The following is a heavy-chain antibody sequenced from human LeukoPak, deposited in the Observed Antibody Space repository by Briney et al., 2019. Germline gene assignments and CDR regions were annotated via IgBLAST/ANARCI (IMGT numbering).Heavy chain of an antibody. D-gene: IGHD3-3*01. CDR2: ISAYNGNT. V-gene: IGHV1-18*01. CDR1: GYTFTSYG. J-gene: IGHJ4*02. CDR3: ARDVARSYNDFWSDLALCDY. Sequence: ASVKVSCKASGYTFTSYGISWVRQAPGQGLEWMGWISAYNGNTKYVQKFQGRVTMTTDTSTSTAYMELRSLRSDDTAVYYRARDVARSYNDFWSDLALCDYWGQGTLVTVSS.